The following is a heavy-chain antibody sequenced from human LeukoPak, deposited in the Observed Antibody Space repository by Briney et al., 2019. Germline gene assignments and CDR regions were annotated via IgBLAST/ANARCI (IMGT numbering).Heavy chain of an antibody. J-gene: IGHJ6*03. V-gene: IGHV1-2*02. CDR1: GYTFTGYY. CDR2: INPNSGGT. D-gene: IGHD4-17*01. CDR3: ARGNDYGDEPPYYYYYYYMDV. Sequence: RASVKVSCKASGYTFTGYYMHWVRQAPGQGLEWMGWINPNSGGTNYAQKFQGRVTMTRDTSISTAYMELSRLRSDDTAVYYCARGNDYGDEPPYYYYYYYMDVWGKGTTVTVSS.